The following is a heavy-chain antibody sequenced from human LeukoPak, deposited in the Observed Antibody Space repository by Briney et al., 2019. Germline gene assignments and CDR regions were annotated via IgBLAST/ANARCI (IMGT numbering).Heavy chain of an antibody. V-gene: IGHV3-9*01. CDR1: GFTFDDYA. D-gene: IGHD3-22*01. J-gene: IGHJ4*02. CDR2: ISWNSGSI. CDR3: AKGIGDDSSGYFTD. Sequence: GGSLRLSCAASGFTFDDYAMHWVRQAPGKGLEWVSGISWNSGSIGYADSVKGRFTISRDNAKNSLYLQMNSLRAEDTALYYCAKGIGDDSSGYFTDWGQGTLVTVSS.